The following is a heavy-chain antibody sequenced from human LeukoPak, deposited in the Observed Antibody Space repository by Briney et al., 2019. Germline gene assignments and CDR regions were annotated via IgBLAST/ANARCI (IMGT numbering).Heavy chain of an antibody. CDR2: ISSSSSYI. V-gene: IGHV3-21*01. J-gene: IGHJ5*02. D-gene: IGHD2-15*01. Sequence: GGSLRLSCAASGFTFCSYSINWVRQAPGKGLEWVSSISSSSSYIYYADSVKGRFTISRDNAKNSLYLQMNSLRVEDTAVYYCARTGVVVAALERGVANWFDPWGQGTLVTVSS. CDR3: ARTGVVVAALERGVANWFDP. CDR1: GFTFCSYS.